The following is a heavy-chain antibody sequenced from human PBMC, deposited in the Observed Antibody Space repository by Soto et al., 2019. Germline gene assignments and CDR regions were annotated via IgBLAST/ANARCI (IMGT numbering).Heavy chain of an antibody. CDR3: ARDLDIGYCSSTNCYVHWFDP. CDR2: ISAYNGNT. Sequence: ASVKVSCKASGYTFTSYGISWVRQAPGQGLEWMGWISAYNGNTNYAQKLQGRVTMTTDTSTSTAYMELRSLRSDDTAMYYCARDLDIGYCSSTNCYVHWFDPWGQGTLVTVSS. J-gene: IGHJ5*02. V-gene: IGHV1-18*01. D-gene: IGHD2-2*01. CDR1: GYTFTSYG.